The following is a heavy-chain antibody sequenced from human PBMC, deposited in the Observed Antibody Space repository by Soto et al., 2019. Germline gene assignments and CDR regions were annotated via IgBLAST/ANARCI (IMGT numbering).Heavy chain of an antibody. D-gene: IGHD2-15*01. J-gene: IGHJ4*02. V-gene: IGHV3-23*01. CDR2: ISGSGGST. CDR1: GFTFSSYA. Sequence: GGSLRLSCAASGFTFSSYAMSWVRQAPGKGLEWVSAISGSGGSTYYADSGKGRFTISRDNSKNTLYLQMNSRRAEDTAVYYCAKRWTWTIIGYCSGGSCYAFDYWGQGTLVTVSS. CDR3: AKRWTWTIIGYCSGGSCYAFDY.